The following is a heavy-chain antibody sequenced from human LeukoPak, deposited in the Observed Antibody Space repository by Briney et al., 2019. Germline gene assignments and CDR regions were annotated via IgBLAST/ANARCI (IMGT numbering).Heavy chain of an antibody. V-gene: IGHV4-31*03. D-gene: IGHD2-2*03. Sequence: PPETLSLTCTVSGASISSGGDYWTWIRQHPGKGLEWIGYIYYSRSTSYNPSLKSRVTISGDTSKNQISLRLSSVTAADTAVYYRARDPAWGGYFYGMDVWGQGTTVTVSS. CDR1: GASISSGGDY. J-gene: IGHJ6*02. CDR2: IYYSRST. CDR3: ARDPAWGGYFYGMDV.